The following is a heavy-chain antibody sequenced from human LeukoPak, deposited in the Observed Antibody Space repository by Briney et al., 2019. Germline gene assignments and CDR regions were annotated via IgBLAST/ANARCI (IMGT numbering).Heavy chain of an antibody. CDR2: INHSGST. CDR1: GGSFSGYY. CDR3: ASIAARPPYYYYMDV. V-gene: IGHV4-34*01. Sequence: PSETLSLTCAVYGGSFSGYYWSWIRQPPGKGLEWIGEINHSGSTNYNPSLKSRVTISVDTSKNQFSLKLGSVTAADTAVYYCASIAARPPYYYYMDVWGKGTTVTVSS. J-gene: IGHJ6*03. D-gene: IGHD6-6*01.